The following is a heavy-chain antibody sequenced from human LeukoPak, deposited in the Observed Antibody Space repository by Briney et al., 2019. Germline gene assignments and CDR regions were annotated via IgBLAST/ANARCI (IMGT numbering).Heavy chain of an antibody. J-gene: IGHJ6*03. CDR1: GGSISNHY. V-gene: IGHV4-4*07. CDR3: ARDNPSGYNHGHYYYYMDV. D-gene: IGHD5-18*01. Sequence: PSETLSLTWTVAGGSISNHYWSWIRQSAEKGLEWLGRIYSSGATNYNPSLKSRVTISVDTSKDQFSLELTSVTAADTAVYYCARDNPSGYNHGHYYYYMDVWGEGTTVTVSS. CDR2: IYSSGAT.